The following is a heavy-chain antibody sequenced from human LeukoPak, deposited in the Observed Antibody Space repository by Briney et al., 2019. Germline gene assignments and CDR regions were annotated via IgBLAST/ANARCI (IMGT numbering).Heavy chain of an antibody. CDR3: AKDRQSSGWNCDH. Sequence: GGSLRLSCAASGFTFSNYAMSWVRQAPEKGLEWVSSISGSGGNTYYADSVKGRFTISRDNSKNTLFLQMNSLRAEDTAVYYCAKDRQSSGWNCDHWGQGTLVTVSS. V-gene: IGHV3-23*01. D-gene: IGHD6-19*01. J-gene: IGHJ4*02. CDR2: ISGSGGNT. CDR1: GFTFSNYA.